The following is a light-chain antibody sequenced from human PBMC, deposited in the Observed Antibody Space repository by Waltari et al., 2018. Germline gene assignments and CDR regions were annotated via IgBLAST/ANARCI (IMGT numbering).Light chain of an antibody. Sequence: EIVMTQSPDTLSVFPGERAPLSCRASQSIRSNLAWYQHKPGQAPRLLIYAASTRATGIPARFSGSGSGTEFTLTISSLQSEDFAVYFCQQYDNWLGTFGPGTKVEIK. CDR1: QSIRSN. V-gene: IGKV3-15*01. J-gene: IGKJ1*01. CDR3: QQYDNWLGT. CDR2: AAS.